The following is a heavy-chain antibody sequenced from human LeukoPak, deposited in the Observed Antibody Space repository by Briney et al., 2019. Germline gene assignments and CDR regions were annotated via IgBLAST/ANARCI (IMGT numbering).Heavy chain of an antibody. CDR2: IYYSGST. V-gene: IGHV4-30-4*08. CDR1: GGSISSGDYY. CDR3: ARVGSGSYYQDAFDI. J-gene: IGHJ3*02. Sequence: PSQTLSLTCTVSGGSISSGDYYWSWIRQPPGKGLEWIGYIYYSGSTYYNPSLKSRVTISVDTSKNQFSLKLSSVTAADTAVDYCARVGSGSYYQDAFDIWGQGTMVTVSS. D-gene: IGHD1-26*01.